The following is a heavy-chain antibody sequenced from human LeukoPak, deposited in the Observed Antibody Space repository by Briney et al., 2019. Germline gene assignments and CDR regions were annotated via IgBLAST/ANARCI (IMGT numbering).Heavy chain of an antibody. D-gene: IGHD3-3*01. CDR3: ARAPRRGDYFFDY. V-gene: IGHV1-2*02. J-gene: IGHJ4*02. CDR2: INPNSGGT. CDR1: GYTFTGYY. Sequence: ASVKVSCKASGYTFTGYYMHWVRQAPGQGLEWMGWINPNSGGTNYAQKFQGRVTMTRDTSISTAYMELSRLRSDDTAVYYCARAPRRGDYFFDYWGQGTLVTVSS.